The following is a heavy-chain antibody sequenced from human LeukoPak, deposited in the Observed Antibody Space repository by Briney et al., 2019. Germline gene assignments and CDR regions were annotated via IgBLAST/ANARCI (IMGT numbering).Heavy chain of an antibody. CDR1: GFTFSSYW. CDR2: IKQDGSEK. D-gene: IGHD3-22*01. J-gene: IGHJ3*02. V-gene: IGHV3-7*01. CDR3: ARSGLPYDSYAFDI. Sequence: GGSLRLSCAASGFTFSSYWMSWVRQAPGKGLEWVANIKQDGSEKYYVDSVKGRFTISRDNAKNSLYLQMNSLRAEDTAVYYCARSGLPYDSYAFDIWGQGTMVTVSS.